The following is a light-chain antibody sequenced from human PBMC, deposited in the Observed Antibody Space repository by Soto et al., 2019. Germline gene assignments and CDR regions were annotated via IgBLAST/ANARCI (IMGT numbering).Light chain of an antibody. CDR1: SSDVGGYNY. Sequence: LTQPASVSWSPGQSITISCTGTSSDVGGYNYVSWSQQHPGKAPQLIIYEVSNRPSGVSNRFSGSKSGNTASLTISGLQTEDEADYYCSSYTSSSTYVFGTGTKGTVL. J-gene: IGLJ1*01. CDR2: EVS. V-gene: IGLV2-14*01. CDR3: SSYTSSSTYV.